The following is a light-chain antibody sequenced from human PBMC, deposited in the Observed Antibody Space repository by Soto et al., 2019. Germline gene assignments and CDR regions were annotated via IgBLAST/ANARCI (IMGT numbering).Light chain of an antibody. V-gene: IGKV3-15*01. CDR3: QQYNNWPTWT. CDR1: QSVSSN. CDR2: GVS. Sequence: EIVMPQSPATLSVSPGERATLSCRASQSVSSNLAWYQQKPGQAPRLLIYGVSTRATGIPARFSGSGSGTECTLTISSLQSEDFAVYYCQQYNNWPTWTFGQGTKVEIK. J-gene: IGKJ1*01.